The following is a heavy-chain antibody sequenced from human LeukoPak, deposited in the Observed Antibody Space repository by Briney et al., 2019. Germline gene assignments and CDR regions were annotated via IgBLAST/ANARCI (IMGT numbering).Heavy chain of an antibody. Sequence: GGSLRLSCATSGFSFSNYGMHWVRQAPGTGLEWVTFIRFDGSTKYYSDSVEGRFTVSRDNAKNTLYLQMDSLSVEDTAVYYCATHLIPLGYFDSWGQGTLVTVSS. J-gene: IGHJ4*02. CDR2: IRFDGSTK. CDR3: ATHLIPLGYFDS. D-gene: IGHD1-26*01. V-gene: IGHV3-30*02. CDR1: GFSFSNYG.